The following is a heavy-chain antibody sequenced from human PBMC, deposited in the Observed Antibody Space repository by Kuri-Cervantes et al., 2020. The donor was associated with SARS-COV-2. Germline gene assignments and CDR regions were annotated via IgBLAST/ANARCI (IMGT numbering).Heavy chain of an antibody. J-gene: IGHJ6*02. CDR1: GFIFSDYG. CDR3: AKDYGSDGMDV. CDR2: IRSDGSDK. D-gene: IGHD3-10*01. V-gene: IGHV3-30*02. Sequence: GGSLRLSCAASGFIFSDYGMHWVRQAPGEGLEWVAFIRSDGSDKYYADSVKGRFTVSRDNSESTLYLQMNSLRAEDTALYYCAKDYGSDGMDVWGQGTTVT.